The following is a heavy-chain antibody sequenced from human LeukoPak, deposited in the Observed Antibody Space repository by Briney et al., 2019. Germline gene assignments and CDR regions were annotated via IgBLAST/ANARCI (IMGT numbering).Heavy chain of an antibody. D-gene: IGHD3-22*01. J-gene: IGHJ4*02. V-gene: IGHV3-21*01. CDR3: AKDRHYYDSSGYYFLTDY. CDR1: GFTFGSYS. CDR2: ISSSSSYI. Sequence: KPGGSLRLSCAASGFTFGSYSMNWVRQAPGKGLEWVSSISSSSSYIHYADSVKGRFTISRDNAKNSLYLQMNSLRAEDTAVYYCAKDRHYYDSSGYYFLTDYWGQGTLVTVSS.